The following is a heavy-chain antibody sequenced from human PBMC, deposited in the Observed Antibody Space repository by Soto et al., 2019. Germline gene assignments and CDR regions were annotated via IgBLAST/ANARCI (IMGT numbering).Heavy chain of an antibody. Sequence: VQMVASGGDLVQPGSSLRLSCLASGFTFTVYAFHWVRQAPGKGLEFVAAISSDGTKTYYAESVKGRFTISRDTSKNTLFLQMNRLRAEDTAVYYCVNILMQHDFEGGWGQGTLVTVSS. CDR3: VNILMQHDFEGG. CDR2: ISSDGTKT. V-gene: IGHV3-64D*08. D-gene: IGHD3-3*01. CDR1: GFTFTVYA. J-gene: IGHJ4*02.